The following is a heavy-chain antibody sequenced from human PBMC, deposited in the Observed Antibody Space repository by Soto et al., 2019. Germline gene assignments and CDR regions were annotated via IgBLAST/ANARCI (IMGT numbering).Heavy chain of an antibody. Sequence: QARLVQSGAEVRKPGSSVKVSCKVTGGTSTRYAINWVRQAPGQGLEWMGGIVPMFGTSKYAQKFQGRVTITADTSTNIAYIALRSLRSEDTAVYYCNRGSEYDFWSGYLWGQGTLVSFSS. V-gene: IGHV1-69*06. CDR1: GGTSTRYA. CDR2: IVPMFGTS. D-gene: IGHD3-3*01. J-gene: IGHJ4*02. CDR3: NRGSEYDFWSGYL.